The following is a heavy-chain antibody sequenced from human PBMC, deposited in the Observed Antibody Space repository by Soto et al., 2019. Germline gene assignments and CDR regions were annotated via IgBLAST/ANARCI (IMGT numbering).Heavy chain of an antibody. CDR2: IWYDGSNK. D-gene: IGHD2-15*01. CDR1: GFTFSSYG. V-gene: IGHV3-33*01. J-gene: IGHJ3*02. CDR3: AREKPSRGVVVAATRGAFDI. Sequence: GGSLRLSCAASGFTFSSYGMHWVRQAPGKGLEWVAVIWYDGSNKYYADSVKGRFTISRDNSKNTLYLQMNSLRAEDTAVYYCAREKPSRGVVVAATRGAFDIWGQGTMVTVSS.